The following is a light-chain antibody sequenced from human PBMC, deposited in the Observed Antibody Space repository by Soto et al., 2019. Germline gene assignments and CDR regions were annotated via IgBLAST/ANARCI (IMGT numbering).Light chain of an antibody. J-gene: IGKJ4*01. CDR2: GVS. CDR1: QSVRSSY. Sequence: EFVLTQSPGTLSFSPGERATLSCRASQSVRSSYFAWYQQKPGQAPRLLIYGVSTRAKGIPDRFSGSGSGTDFTLTISSLQSEDFAIYSCQQYSNWPPFTFGGGTKVDIK. CDR3: QQYSNWPPFT. V-gene: IGKV3-20*01.